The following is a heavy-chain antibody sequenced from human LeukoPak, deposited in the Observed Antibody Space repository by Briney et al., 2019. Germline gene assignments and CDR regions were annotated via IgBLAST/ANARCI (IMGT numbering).Heavy chain of an antibody. V-gene: IGHV3-11*01. CDR3: GTHAGRTGSDD. CDR2: ISGSGSDI. Sequence: GGSLRLSCATSGFIFSGYYMSWIRQAPGKGLEWVSYISGSGSDISYADSAKGRFTISRDNAKDSLYLQMNSLRAEDTAVYYCGTHAGRTGSDDWGQGPLVTVSS. CDR1: GFIFSGYY. D-gene: IGHD3/OR15-3a*01. J-gene: IGHJ4*02.